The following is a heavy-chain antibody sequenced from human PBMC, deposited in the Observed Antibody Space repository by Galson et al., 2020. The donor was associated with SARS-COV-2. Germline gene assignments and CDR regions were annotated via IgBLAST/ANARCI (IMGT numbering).Heavy chain of an antibody. D-gene: IGHD3-16*01. Sequence: GGSLRLSCAASGFTFSSYWMSWVRQAPGKGLEWVANIKQDGSEKYYVDSVKGRFTISRDNAKNSLYLQMNSLRAEDTAVYYCARSPEEMASWGYFDYWGQGTLVTVSS. CDR3: ARSPEEMASWGYFDY. CDR1: GFTFSSYW. V-gene: IGHV3-7*03. J-gene: IGHJ4*02. CDR2: IKQDGSEK.